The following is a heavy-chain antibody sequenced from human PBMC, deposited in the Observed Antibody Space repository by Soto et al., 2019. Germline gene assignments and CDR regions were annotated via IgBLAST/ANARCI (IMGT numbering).Heavy chain of an antibody. V-gene: IGHV3-11*05. D-gene: IGHD3-3*01. CDR2: ISSSSSYT. CDR1: GFTFSDYY. J-gene: IGHJ4*02. Sequence: QVQLVESGGGLVKPGGSLRLSCAASGFTFSDYYMNWIRQAPGKGLEWVSHISSSSSYTNYADSVKGRFTISRDNAKNSLYLQMNSLRAEDTAVYYCARGRAKDAYNLGVPRSDYWGQGTLVTVSS. CDR3: ARGRAKDAYNLGVPRSDY.